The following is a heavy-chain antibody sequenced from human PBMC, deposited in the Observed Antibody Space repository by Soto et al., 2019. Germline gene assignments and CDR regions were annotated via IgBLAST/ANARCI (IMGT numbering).Heavy chain of an antibody. CDR2: IYHSGST. Sequence: TSETLSLTCAVSGGSISSSNWWSWVRQPPGKGLEWIGEIYHSGSTNYNPSLKSRVTISVDKSKNQFSLKLSSVTAADTAVYYCARDRYYGSGKGYFDYWGQGTLVTVSS. J-gene: IGHJ4*02. CDR3: ARDRYYGSGKGYFDY. V-gene: IGHV4-4*02. CDR1: GGSISSSNW. D-gene: IGHD3-10*01.